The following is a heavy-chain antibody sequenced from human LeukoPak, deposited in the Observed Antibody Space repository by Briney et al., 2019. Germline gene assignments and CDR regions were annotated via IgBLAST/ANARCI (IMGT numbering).Heavy chain of an antibody. V-gene: IGHV4-31*03. Sequence: SETLSLTCTVSGGSISSGGYYWSWIRQHPGKGLEWIGYIYYSGSTYYNPSLKSRVTISVDTSKNQSSLKLSSVTAADTAVYYCARVQKYYYYGMDVWGQGTTVTVSS. CDR2: IYYSGST. CDR1: GGSISSGGYY. J-gene: IGHJ6*02. CDR3: ARVQKYYYYGMDV. D-gene: IGHD4-11*01.